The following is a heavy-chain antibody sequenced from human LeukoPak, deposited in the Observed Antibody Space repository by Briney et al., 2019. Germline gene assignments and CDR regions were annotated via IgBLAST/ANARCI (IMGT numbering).Heavy chain of an antibody. CDR1: GFTFSSYG. CDR2: IRYDGSNK. Sequence: GGSLRLSCAASGFTFSSYGMHWVRQAPGKGLEWVAFIRYDGSNKYYEDSVKGRFTISRDNSKNTLYLQMNSLRAEDTAVYYCANLERGAIAAAGWHYWGQGTLVTVSS. J-gene: IGHJ4*02. CDR3: ANLERGAIAAAGWHY. D-gene: IGHD6-13*01. V-gene: IGHV3-30*02.